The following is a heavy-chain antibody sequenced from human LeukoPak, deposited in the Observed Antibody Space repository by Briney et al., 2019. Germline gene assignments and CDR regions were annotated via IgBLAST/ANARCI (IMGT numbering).Heavy chain of an antibody. Sequence: SETLSLTCTVSGGSISDYYWIWIRQPPGKGLKWVGHISNKGKTNYSPSLNSRVTMSVDKSRNQFSLNLSSVTAADTAVYYCAREYYSLSGRNWFDPWGQGTLVTVSS. J-gene: IGHJ5*02. CDR2: ISNKGKT. CDR3: AREYYSLSGRNWFDP. D-gene: IGHD3-10*01. V-gene: IGHV4-59*01. CDR1: GGSISDYY.